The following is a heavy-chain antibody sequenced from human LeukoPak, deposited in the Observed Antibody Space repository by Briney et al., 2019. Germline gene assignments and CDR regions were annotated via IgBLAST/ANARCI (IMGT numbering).Heavy chain of an antibody. CDR2: INPSGGST. CDR1: GYTFTGYY. D-gene: IGHD3-22*01. V-gene: IGHV1-46*01. J-gene: IGHJ4*02. CDR3: ARDFVDGSGYYYFDY. Sequence: ASVKVSWKASGYTFTGYYMHWVRQAPGQGLEWMGIINPSGGSTSYAQKFQGRVTMTRDMSTSTVYMELSSLRSEDTAVYYCARDFVDGSGYYYFDYWGQGTLVTVSS.